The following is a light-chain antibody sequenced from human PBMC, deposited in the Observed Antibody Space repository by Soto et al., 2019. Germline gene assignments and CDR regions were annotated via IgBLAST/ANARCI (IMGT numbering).Light chain of an antibody. CDR3: QQRPNWPLT. CDR1: MSISSH. CDR2: DVS. Sequence: EIVLTQSPATLSLSPGDRTTLSCRTSMSISSHLAWYQQKPGQAPRLLMYDVSNRATDIPARFSGSGSGTDFTLTISNLEPEDFAVYYCQQRPNWPLTFGGGTKVEIK. J-gene: IGKJ4*01. V-gene: IGKV3-11*01.